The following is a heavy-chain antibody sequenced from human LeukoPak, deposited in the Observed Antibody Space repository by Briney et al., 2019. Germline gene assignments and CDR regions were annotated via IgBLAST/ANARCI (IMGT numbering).Heavy chain of an antibody. CDR1: GFTFSSYS. V-gene: IGHV3-21*01. D-gene: IGHD6-19*01. CDR2: ISSSSSYI. CDR3: ATAPYSSGWTDYYFDY. Sequence: PGGSLRLSCAASGFTFSSYSMNWVRQAPEKGLEWVSSISSSSSYIYYADSVKGRFTISRDNAKNSLYLQMNSLRAEDTAVYYCATAPYSSGWTDYYFDYWGQGTLVTVSS. J-gene: IGHJ4*02.